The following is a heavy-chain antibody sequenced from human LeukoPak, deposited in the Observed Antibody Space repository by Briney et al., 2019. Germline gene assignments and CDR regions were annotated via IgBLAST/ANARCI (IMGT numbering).Heavy chain of an antibody. CDR1: VGSLSSYY. CDR3: ARVAAAATIPQWYFDF. D-gene: IGHD6-13*01. Sequence: SETLSLTRTVSVGSLSSYYWSGIRQPAGKGLECIGRIYTSGSTNYNPSLKSRVPMSVDTSKNQFSLKLSSVTAADTAVYYCARVAAAATIPQWYFDFWGQGTLVTVSS. CDR2: IYTSGST. V-gene: IGHV4-4*07. J-gene: IGHJ4*02.